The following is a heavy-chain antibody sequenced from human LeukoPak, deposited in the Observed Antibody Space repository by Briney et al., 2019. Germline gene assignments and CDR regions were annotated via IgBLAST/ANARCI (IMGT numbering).Heavy chain of an antibody. D-gene: IGHD4-17*01. CDR3: TTYTVTAPYFFDY. V-gene: IGHV3-15*07. CDR1: GFTFSSYW. Sequence: GGSLRLSCTASGFTFSSYWMHWVRQAPGKGLEWVGRIKSKTDGGTTDYAAPVKGRFTISRDDSKNTLYLQMNSLKTEDTAMYYCTTYTVTAPYFFDYWGQGTLVTVSS. J-gene: IGHJ4*02. CDR2: IKSKTDGGTT.